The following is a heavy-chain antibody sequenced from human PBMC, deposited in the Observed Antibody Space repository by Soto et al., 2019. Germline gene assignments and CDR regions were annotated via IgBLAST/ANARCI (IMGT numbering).Heavy chain of an antibody. Sequence: GGSLRLPCVASDFTFSNYVMSWVRQAPGKGLEWFSAISTNGGDTYHADSVKGRFTISRDNSKNTLYLQMNSLRAEDTAVYYCAKGSHDGRPYYFDYWGPGILVTVSS. J-gene: IGHJ4*02. CDR2: ISTNGGDT. CDR1: DFTFSNYV. CDR3: AKGSHDGRPYYFDY. V-gene: IGHV3-23*01. D-gene: IGHD3-16*01.